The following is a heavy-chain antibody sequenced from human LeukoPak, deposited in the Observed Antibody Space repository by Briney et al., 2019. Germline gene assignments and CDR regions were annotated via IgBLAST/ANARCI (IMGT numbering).Heavy chain of an antibody. Sequence: GSLRLSCAASGFTFSSYAMSWVRQAPGKGLEWVSAISGSGGSTYYADSVKGRFTISRDNSKNTLYLQMNSLRAEDTAVYYCAKDPHMVRGVIITSYWGQGTLVTVSS. CDR2: ISGSGGST. V-gene: IGHV3-23*01. CDR3: AKDPHMVRGVIITSY. J-gene: IGHJ4*02. CDR1: GFTFSSYA. D-gene: IGHD3-10*01.